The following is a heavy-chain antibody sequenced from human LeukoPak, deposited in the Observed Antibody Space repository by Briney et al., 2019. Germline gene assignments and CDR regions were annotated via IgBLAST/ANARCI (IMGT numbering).Heavy chain of an antibody. CDR3: AKDRSPIVVVPAALDY. J-gene: IGHJ4*02. CDR2: ISYDGSNK. CDR1: GFIFSSYG. Sequence: GRSLRLSCAASGFIFSSYGMHWVRQAPGKGLEWVAVISYDGSNKYYADSVKGRFTISRDNSKNTLYLQMNSLRAEDTAVYYCAKDRSPIVVVPAALDYWGQGTLVTVSS. D-gene: IGHD2-2*01. V-gene: IGHV3-30*18.